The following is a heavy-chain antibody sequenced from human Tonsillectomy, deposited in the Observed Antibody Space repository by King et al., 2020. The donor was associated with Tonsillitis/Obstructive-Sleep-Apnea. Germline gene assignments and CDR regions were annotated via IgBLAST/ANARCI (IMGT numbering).Heavy chain of an antibody. V-gene: IGHV4-31*03. CDR1: GGSISSGGYY. D-gene: IGHD3-22*01. J-gene: IGHJ4*02. Sequence: VQLQESGPGLVKPSQTLSLTCTVSGGSISSGGYYWSWIRQHPGKGLEWIGYIYYSGSTYYNPSLKGRVTISVDTSKSQFSLKLSSVTAADTAVYYCAREGRYYYDSSGYYQYYFDYWGQGTLVTVSS. CDR2: IYYSGST. CDR3: AREGRYYYDSSGYYQYYFDY.